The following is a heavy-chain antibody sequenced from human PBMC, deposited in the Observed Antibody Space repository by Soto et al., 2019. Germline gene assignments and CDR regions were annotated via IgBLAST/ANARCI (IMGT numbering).Heavy chain of an antibody. CDR2: IVVGSGNT. V-gene: IGHV1-58*01. CDR1: GFTFTSSA. Sequence: SVKVSFKASGFTFTSSAVQWVRQARGRRLEWIGGIVVGSGNTNYAQKFQERVTITRDMSTSTAYMELSSLISEDTAVYYCAAERELRYFVWLLYEGQYYGMDVWGQGTTVTVSS. D-gene: IGHD3-9*01. CDR3: AAERELRYFVWLLYEGQYYGMDV. J-gene: IGHJ6*02.